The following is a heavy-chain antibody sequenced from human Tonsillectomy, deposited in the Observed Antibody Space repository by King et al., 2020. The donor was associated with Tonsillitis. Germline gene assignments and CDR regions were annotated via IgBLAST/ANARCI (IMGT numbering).Heavy chain of an antibody. CDR1: GFTFSSYD. Sequence: VQLVESGGGVVQPGRSLRLSCAASGFTFSSYDMHWVRQAPGKGLEWVAVISYDGHNKYYADSVKGRFTISRDNSRNTLYLQMNSLRAEDTAVYYCAKDLFYYDSSGYLDFWGQGTLVTVSS. CDR2: ISYDGHNK. D-gene: IGHD3-22*01. CDR3: AKDLFYYDSSGYLDF. V-gene: IGHV3-30*18. J-gene: IGHJ4*02.